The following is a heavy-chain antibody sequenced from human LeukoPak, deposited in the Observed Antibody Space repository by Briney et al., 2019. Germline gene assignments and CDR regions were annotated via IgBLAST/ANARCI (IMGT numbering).Heavy chain of an antibody. CDR1: GDSVSSNSAA. V-gene: IGHV6-1*01. CDR2: TYYRSKWYN. CDR3: AKGHSSSWINWFDP. J-gene: IGHJ5*02. Sequence: SQTLSLTCAISGDSVSSNSAAWNWIRQSPSRGLEWLGRTYYRSKWYNDYAVSVKSRITINPDTSKNQFSLQLNSVTPEDTAVYYCAKGHSSSWINWFDPWGQGTLVTVSS. D-gene: IGHD6-13*01.